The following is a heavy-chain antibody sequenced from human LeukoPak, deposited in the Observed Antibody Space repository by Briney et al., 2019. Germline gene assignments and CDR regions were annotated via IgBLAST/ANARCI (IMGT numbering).Heavy chain of an antibody. D-gene: IGHD4-17*01. CDR1: GYSISSSSYY. Sequence: SETLSLTCAVSGYSISSSSYYWGWIRQPPGKGLEWIGSIYYSGSTYYNPSLKSRVTISVDTSKNQFSLKLSSVTAADTAIYYCARMPTGGAFDIWGQGTTVTVSS. CDR2: IYYSGST. J-gene: IGHJ3*02. CDR3: ARMPTGGAFDI. V-gene: IGHV4-39*01.